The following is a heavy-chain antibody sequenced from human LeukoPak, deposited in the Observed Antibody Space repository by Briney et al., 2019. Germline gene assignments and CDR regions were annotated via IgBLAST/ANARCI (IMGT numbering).Heavy chain of an antibody. D-gene: IGHD4-17*01. V-gene: IGHV4-59*11. Sequence: SETLSLTCIVSGSFSSHYWTWIRQPPGKGLEWIGYISYIGSTNYNPSLKSRVTISIDTSKNQFSLKLSSVTAADTAVYYCARDLVTVTKGFDIWGQGTMVSVSS. CDR3: ARDLVTVTKGFDI. CDR1: GSFSSHY. J-gene: IGHJ3*02. CDR2: ISYIGST.